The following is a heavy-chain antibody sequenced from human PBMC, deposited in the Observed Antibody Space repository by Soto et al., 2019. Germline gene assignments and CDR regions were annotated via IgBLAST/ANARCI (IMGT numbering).Heavy chain of an antibody. Sequence: QVQLVQSGAEVKKPGSSVKVSCKASGGTFSSYAISWVRQAPGQGLEWMGGIIPIFGTSNYAQKFQGRVTITADESTSTAYMELSSLRSEDTAVYYCARVEWALQSRNYGMDVWGQGTTVTVSS. CDR3: ARVEWALQSRNYGMDV. J-gene: IGHJ6*02. D-gene: IGHD1-26*01. CDR1: GGTFSSYA. CDR2: IIPIFGTS. V-gene: IGHV1-69*01.